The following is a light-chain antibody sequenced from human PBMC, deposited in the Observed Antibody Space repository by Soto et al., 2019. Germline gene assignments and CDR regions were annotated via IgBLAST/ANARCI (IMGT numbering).Light chain of an antibody. J-gene: IGLJ3*02. Sequence: QSVLTQPHSVSGAPGQRVTISCTGSSTNIGATSDVHWYQHLPGTAPKLLIYGNTNRPSGVPDRCSGSKSGTSASLAVTGLQAEDEADYYCQSYDSGLSAWVFGGGTKVTVL. CDR2: GNT. CDR1: STNIGATSD. V-gene: IGLV1-40*01. CDR3: QSYDSGLSAWV.